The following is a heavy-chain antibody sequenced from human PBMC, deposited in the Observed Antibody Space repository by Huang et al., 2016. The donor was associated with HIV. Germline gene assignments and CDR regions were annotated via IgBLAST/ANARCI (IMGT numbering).Heavy chain of an antibody. V-gene: IGHV1-69*13. Sequence: QVQLVQSGPEVKTPGSSVKVSCKASGGPFSRYGIRWGRQAPGQGLEWTGGIIPIVGAAKYAQKFQGRVTITADESTNTAYMELSSLRFDDTAVYYCARTSNWKAEYFRFWGQGTLVTVAS. J-gene: IGHJ1*01. D-gene: IGHD1-20*01. CDR2: IIPIVGAA. CDR3: ARTSNWKAEYFRF. CDR1: GGPFSRYG.